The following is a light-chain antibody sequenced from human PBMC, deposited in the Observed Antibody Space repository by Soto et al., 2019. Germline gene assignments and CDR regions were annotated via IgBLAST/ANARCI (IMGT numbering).Light chain of an antibody. Sequence: QSVLTQPPSASGSPGQSVTISCTGTSSDVGGYKYVSWYQQYQAKAPKIMIYEVSKRPSGVPDRFSGSKSGNTAFLTVSGLQAEDEADYYCSSYAGSNNFVVFGGRTKLTVL. V-gene: IGLV2-8*01. J-gene: IGLJ2*01. CDR3: SSYAGSNNFVV. CDR1: SSDVGGYKY. CDR2: EVS.